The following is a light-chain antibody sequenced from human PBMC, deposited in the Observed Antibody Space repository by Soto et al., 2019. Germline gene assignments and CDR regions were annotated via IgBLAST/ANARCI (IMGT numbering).Light chain of an antibody. CDR2: DAS. CDR1: ETISSW. CDR3: QQRSDWHT. Sequence: DIQMTQSPSTLSASVGDRVTITCRASETISSWLAWYQQKEGKAPKLLMYDASTLESGVPPRFSGSRSGTEFTLTISSLQPDDFATYYCQQRSDWHTFGQGTRLEI. V-gene: IGKV1-5*01. J-gene: IGKJ5*01.